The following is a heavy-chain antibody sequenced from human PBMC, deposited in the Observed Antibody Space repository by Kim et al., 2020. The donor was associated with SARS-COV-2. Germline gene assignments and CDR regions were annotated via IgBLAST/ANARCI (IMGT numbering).Heavy chain of an antibody. V-gene: IGHV3-33*01. J-gene: IGHJ4*02. D-gene: IGHD3-10*01. CDR3: ARGAEIFTSIFDY. Sequence: GGSLRLSCAASGFTFSSYGMHWVRQAPGKGLEWVAVIWYDGSNKYYADSVKGRFTISRDNSKNTLYLQMNSLRAEDTAVYYCARGAEIFTSIFDYWGQGTLVTVSS. CDR2: IWYDGSNK. CDR1: GFTFSSYG.